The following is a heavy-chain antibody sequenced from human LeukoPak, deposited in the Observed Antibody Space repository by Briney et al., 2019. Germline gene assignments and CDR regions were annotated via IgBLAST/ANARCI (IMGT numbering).Heavy chain of an antibody. Sequence: SETLSLTCAVYSGSFTGYFWSWIRQPPGKGLEWIGEIIHSGSTNYNPSLKSRVTISVDASKNQFSLKLTSVTAADTAVYYCARYRSYCTSTTCYRDWFDPWGQGTLVTVSS. CDR1: SGSFTGYF. V-gene: IGHV4-34*12. D-gene: IGHD2-2*01. CDR2: IIHSGST. CDR3: ARYRSYCTSTTCYRDWFDP. J-gene: IGHJ5*02.